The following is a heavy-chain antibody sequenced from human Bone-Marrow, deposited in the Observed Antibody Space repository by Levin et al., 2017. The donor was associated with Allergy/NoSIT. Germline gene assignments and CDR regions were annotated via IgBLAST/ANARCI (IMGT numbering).Heavy chain of an antibody. Sequence: SCAASGFSFSTAGMHWVRQAPGKGLEWVAIILSDGSNKTYADSVKGRFTISRDNSKNTLYLQMNSLRAEDTAVYYCARDRGDCSSGRCYSDYFDYWGQGTLVTVSS. CDR3: ARDRGDCSSGRCYSDYFDY. CDR2: ILSDGSNK. CDR1: GFSFSTAG. D-gene: IGHD2-15*01. J-gene: IGHJ4*02. V-gene: IGHV3-33*01.